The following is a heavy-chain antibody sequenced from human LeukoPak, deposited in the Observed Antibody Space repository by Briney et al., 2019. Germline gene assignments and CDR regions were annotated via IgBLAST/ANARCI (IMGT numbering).Heavy chain of an antibody. D-gene: IGHD1-26*01. CDR2: ISYDGSNK. V-gene: IGHV3-33*05. J-gene: IGHJ2*01. CDR3: ARDLNWDFFDV. Sequence: GGSLRLSCAASGSTFSSYGMHWVRQAPGKGLEWVAVISYDGSNKYYADSVKGRFTISRDNAKNTLYLQMNSLRAEDTAVYYCARDLNWDFFDVWGRGTLVSVSS. CDR1: GSTFSSYG.